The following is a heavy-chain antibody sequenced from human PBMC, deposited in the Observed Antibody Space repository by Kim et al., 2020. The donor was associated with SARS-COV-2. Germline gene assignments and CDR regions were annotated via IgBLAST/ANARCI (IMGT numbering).Heavy chain of an antibody. Sequence: GGSLRLSCAASGFTFSDYYMSWIRQAPGKGLEWVSYISSSSSYTNYADSVKGRFTISRDNAKNSLYLQMNSLRAEDTAVYYCAREWVFHYDSSGYYDYWGQGTLVTVSS. D-gene: IGHD3-22*01. CDR1: GFTFSDYY. J-gene: IGHJ4*02. V-gene: IGHV3-11*05. CDR2: ISSSSSYT. CDR3: AREWVFHYDSSGYYDY.